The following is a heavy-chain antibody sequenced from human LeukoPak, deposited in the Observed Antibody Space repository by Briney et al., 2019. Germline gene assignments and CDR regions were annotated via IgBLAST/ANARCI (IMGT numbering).Heavy chain of an antibody. J-gene: IGHJ4*02. CDR3: ATDIVATMAFDY. Sequence: KPSETLSLTCTVSGGSISSSSYYWGWIRQPPGKGLEWIGSIYYSGSTYYNPSLKSRVTISVDTSKNQFSLKLSSVTAADTAVYYCATDIVATMAFDYWGQGTLVTVSS. D-gene: IGHD5-12*01. V-gene: IGHV4-39*07. CDR1: GGSISSSSYY. CDR2: IYYSGST.